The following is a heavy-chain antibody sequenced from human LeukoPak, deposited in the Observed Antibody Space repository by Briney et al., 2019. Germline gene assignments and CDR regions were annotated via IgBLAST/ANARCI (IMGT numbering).Heavy chain of an antibody. CDR3: ARDYGGNQGY. CDR2: IWYDGSNK. J-gene: IGHJ4*02. D-gene: IGHD4-23*01. V-gene: IGHV3-33*08. Sequence: QTGGSLRLSCAASGFIVTNAWMNWVRQAPGKGLEWVAVIWYDGSNKYYADSVKGRFTISRDNSKNTLYLQMNSLRAEDTAVYYCARDYGGNQGYWGQGTLVTVSS. CDR1: GFIVTNAW.